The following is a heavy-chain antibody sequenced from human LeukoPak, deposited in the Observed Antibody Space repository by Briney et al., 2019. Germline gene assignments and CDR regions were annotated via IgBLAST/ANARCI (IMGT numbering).Heavy chain of an antibody. CDR1: GYTLTELS. CDR2: SDPEDGET. CDR3: ATQQVFSRFGTSYMDV. D-gene: IGHD3-10*02. V-gene: IGHV1-24*01. Sequence: ASVKVSCKVSGYTLTELSMHWVRQAPGKGLGWMGGSDPEDGETIYAQKFQGRVTMTEDTSTDTAYMELSSLRSEDTAVYYCATQQVFSRFGTSYMDVWGKGTTVTVSS. J-gene: IGHJ6*03.